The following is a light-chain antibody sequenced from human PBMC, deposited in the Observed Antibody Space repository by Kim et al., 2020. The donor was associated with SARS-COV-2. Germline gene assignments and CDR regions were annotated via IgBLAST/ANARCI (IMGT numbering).Light chain of an antibody. CDR3: QSRDSGGNVV. V-gene: IGLV3-19*01. CDR2: GRN. CDR1: SLRSYY. Sequence: SSELTQDPAVSVALGQTVRITCQGDSLRSYYVTWYQQKPRQAPVLVIYGRNNRPSGIPDRISGSTSGNTASLTISGAQAEDEADFYCQSRDSGGNVVFGGGTKLTVL. J-gene: IGLJ2*01.